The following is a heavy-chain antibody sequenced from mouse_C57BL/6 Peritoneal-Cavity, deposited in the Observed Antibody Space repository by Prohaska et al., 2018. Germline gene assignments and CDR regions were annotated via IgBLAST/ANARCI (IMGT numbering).Heavy chain of an antibody. J-gene: IGHJ3*01. Sequence: QVQLQQSGPELVKPGASVKISCKASGYTFTDYYINWVKQRPGQGLEWIGWIFPGSGSTYYNEKFKGKATLTVDKSSSTACMLLSSLTSEDSAVYFCARGDDGYYGFAYWGQGTLVTVSA. D-gene: IGHD2-3*01. CDR1: GYTFTDYY. CDR2: IFPGSGST. CDR3: ARGDDGYYGFAY. V-gene: IGHV1-75*01.